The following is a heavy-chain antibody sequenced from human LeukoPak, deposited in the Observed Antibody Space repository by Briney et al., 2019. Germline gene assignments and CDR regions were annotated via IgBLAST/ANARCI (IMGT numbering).Heavy chain of an antibody. Sequence: GGSLRLSCTASGFTFSDYVMTWVRQAPGKGLEWVGFIRNKANGGTADYAASVKGRFTISRDDSKTIAYLQMNSLKNEDTAVYFCSRAYSTGWLGINDFWGQGALVTVSS. J-gene: IGHJ4*02. CDR2: IRNKANGGTA. CDR1: GFTFSDYV. V-gene: IGHV3-49*04. D-gene: IGHD6-19*01. CDR3: SRAYSTGWLGINDF.